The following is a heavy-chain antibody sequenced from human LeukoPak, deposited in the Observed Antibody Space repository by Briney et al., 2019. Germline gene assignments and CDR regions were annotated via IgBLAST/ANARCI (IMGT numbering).Heavy chain of an antibody. J-gene: IGHJ4*02. V-gene: IGHV4-34*01. Sequence: SETLSLTCAVYGVSFSGYYWSWIRQPPGKGLEWIGEINHSGSTNYNPSLKSRVTISVDTSKSQFSLKPSSVTAADTAVYYCARDGRFPPEVLPRYFDYWGQGTLVTVSS. CDR2: INHSGST. CDR3: ARDGRFPPEVLPRYFDY. D-gene: IGHD1-26*01. CDR1: GVSFSGYY.